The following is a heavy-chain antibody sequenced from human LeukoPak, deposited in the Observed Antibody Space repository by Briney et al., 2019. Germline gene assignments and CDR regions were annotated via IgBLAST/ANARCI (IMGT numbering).Heavy chain of an antibody. Sequence: GASVKVSCKASGYTFTNYDINWVRQDTGQGLEWMGWMNPNSGNTGYAQKFQGRVTITRNTSISTAYMELSSLRSEDTAVYYCARCHNWNFDYWGQGTLVTVST. J-gene: IGHJ4*02. CDR1: GYTFTNYD. CDR2: MNPNSGNT. CDR3: ARCHNWNFDY. D-gene: IGHD1-20*01. V-gene: IGHV1-8*03.